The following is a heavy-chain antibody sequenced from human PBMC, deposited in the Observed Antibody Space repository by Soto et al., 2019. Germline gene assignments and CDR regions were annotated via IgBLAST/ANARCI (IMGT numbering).Heavy chain of an antibody. CDR1: GGSISSSNW. Sequence: PSETLSLTCAVSGGSISSSNWWSWVRQPPGKGLEWIGEIYHSGSTNYNPSLKSRVTISVDKSKNQFSLKLSSVTAADTAVYYCARLFYYDTSGSYYYFDYWGQRTLVTVSS. CDR3: ARLFYYDTSGSYYYFDY. D-gene: IGHD3-22*01. V-gene: IGHV4-4*02. CDR2: IYHSGST. J-gene: IGHJ4*02.